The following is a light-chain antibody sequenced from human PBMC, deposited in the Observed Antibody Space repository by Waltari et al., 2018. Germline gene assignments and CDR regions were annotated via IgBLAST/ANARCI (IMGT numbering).Light chain of an antibody. CDR2: DAS. J-gene: IGKJ2*01. V-gene: IGKV1-33*01. CDR3: QHYHSLPYT. Sequence: DIQLTQSPSSLSAAVGDRVTITCQATQDITTSLSWFQQKPGKAPQLLIYDASSLQAGVPSRFSGTGPGTSFSFTITSLQPEDSATYYCQHYHSLPYTFGRGTKLQIK. CDR1: QDITTS.